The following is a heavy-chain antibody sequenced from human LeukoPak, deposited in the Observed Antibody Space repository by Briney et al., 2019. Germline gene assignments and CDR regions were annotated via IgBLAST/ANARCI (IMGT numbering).Heavy chain of an antibody. D-gene: IGHD6-19*01. CDR2: TSYNGNT. Sequence: ASVKVPCKASGYTFSNCGISWVRQAPGLGLEWMGWTSYNGNTNYAQKFQDRVTMTTDTSTTTAYMELRSLESDDTAVYYCARHSGSGWQALGYWGQGTLVTVSS. CDR3: ARHSGSGWQALGY. V-gene: IGHV1-18*04. J-gene: IGHJ4*02. CDR1: GYTFSNCG.